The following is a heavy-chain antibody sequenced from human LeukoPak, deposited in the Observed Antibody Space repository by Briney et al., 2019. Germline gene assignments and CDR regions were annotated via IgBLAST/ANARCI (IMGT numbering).Heavy chain of an antibody. D-gene: IGHD6-19*01. CDR1: GGSISSSNYY. CDR3: ARLGSSGWYTNYWFDP. J-gene: IGHJ5*02. V-gene: IGHV4-39*01. Sequence: SETLSLTCTVSGGSISSSNYYWVWIPQAPGQGLEWIVSIYYSASTYYNPSLKSLVTIAVDTSKNQFSLKLSSVAAADTAVYYCARLGSSGWYTNYWFDPWGQGTLVTVSS. CDR2: IYYSAST.